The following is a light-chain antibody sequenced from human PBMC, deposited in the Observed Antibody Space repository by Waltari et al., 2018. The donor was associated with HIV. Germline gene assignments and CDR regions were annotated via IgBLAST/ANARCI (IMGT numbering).Light chain of an antibody. V-gene: IGKV3-20*01. CDR3: QQYGSSSDT. J-gene: IGKJ4*01. CDR2: GAS. Sequence: EIVLTQSPGTLSLSPGERATLSCRASPSVSSNYLAWYQQKPGQAPRLLMYGASNRATGISDRFSGSGSGTDFTLTISRLEPEDFAVYYCQQYGSSSDTFGGGTKVEIK. CDR1: PSVSSNY.